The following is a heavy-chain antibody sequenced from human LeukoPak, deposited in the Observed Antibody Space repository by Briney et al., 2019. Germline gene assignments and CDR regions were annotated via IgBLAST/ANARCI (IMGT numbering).Heavy chain of an antibody. CDR3: GSRYCSSTSCYGDAFDI. Sequence: GCSVKVSCKASGGTFSSYAISWVRQAPGQGLEWMGRIIPILGIANYAQKFQGRVTITADKSTSTAYMELSSLRSEDTAVYYCGSRYCSSTSCYGDAFDIWGKGTMVTVSS. J-gene: IGHJ3*02. D-gene: IGHD2-2*01. CDR2: IIPILGIA. V-gene: IGHV1-69*04. CDR1: GGTFSSYA.